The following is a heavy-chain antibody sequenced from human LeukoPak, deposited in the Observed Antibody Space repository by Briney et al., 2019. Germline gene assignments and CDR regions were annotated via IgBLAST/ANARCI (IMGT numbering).Heavy chain of an antibody. J-gene: IGHJ4*02. CDR2: ISYDGSNK. CDR1: GFTFSSYD. Sequence: PGGSLRLSRGASGFTFSSYDMYWVRQAPGKGLEWVAVISYDGSNKYYADSVKGRFTISRDNSKNTLYLQMNSLRAEDTAVYYCARAIAAAGGSHWGQGTLVTVSS. D-gene: IGHD6-13*01. V-gene: IGHV3-30-3*01. CDR3: ARAIAAAGGSH.